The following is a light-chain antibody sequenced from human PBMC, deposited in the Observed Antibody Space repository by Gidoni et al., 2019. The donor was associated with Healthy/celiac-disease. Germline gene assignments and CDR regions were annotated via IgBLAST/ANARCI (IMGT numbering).Light chain of an antibody. J-gene: IGLJ1*01. CDR1: SSDVDGYYY. CDR2: EIR. V-gene: IGLV2-14*01. CDR3: STYTSSSTGNYV. Sequence: QSALTLLASVSGSPGQLNTISCTGTSSDVDGYYYVSCYQQHPGKAPKLMIYEIRNRPSGVSNRFSGSKSGNTASLTISGLQAEDEADYYCSTYTSSSTGNYVFGTGTKVTVL.